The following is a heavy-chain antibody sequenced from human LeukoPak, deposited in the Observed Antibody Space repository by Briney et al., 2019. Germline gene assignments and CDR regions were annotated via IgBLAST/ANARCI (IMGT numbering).Heavy chain of an antibody. CDR1: GGSFSGYY. D-gene: IGHD2-2*01. V-gene: IGHV4-34*01. CDR2: INHSGST. Sequence: PSETLSLTCAVYGGSFSGYYWSWIRQPPGKGLEWIGEINHSGSTNYNPSLKSRVTISVDTSKNQFSLKLSSVTAADTAVYYCASQSYHDSSYWGQGTLVTVSS. CDR3: ASQSYHDSSY. J-gene: IGHJ4*02.